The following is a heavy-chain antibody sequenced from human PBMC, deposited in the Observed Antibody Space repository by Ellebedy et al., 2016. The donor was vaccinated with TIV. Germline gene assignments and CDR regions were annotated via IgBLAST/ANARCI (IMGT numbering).Heavy chain of an antibody. Sequence: SETLSLTCAVYGGSFSGYYWSWIRQPPGKGLEWIGEINHSGSTNYNPSLKSRVTISVDTSKNQFSLKLSSVTAADTAVYYCARGEGLRSNFREYWGQGILVTVSS. CDR1: GGSFSGYY. CDR3: ARGEGLRSNFREY. D-gene: IGHD3-3*01. CDR2: INHSGST. V-gene: IGHV4-34*01. J-gene: IGHJ4*02.